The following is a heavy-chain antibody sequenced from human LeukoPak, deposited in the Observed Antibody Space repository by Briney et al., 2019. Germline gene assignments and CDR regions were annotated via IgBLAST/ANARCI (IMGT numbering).Heavy chain of an antibody. CDR3: ARGGEQHQALIDY. J-gene: IGHJ4*02. V-gene: IGHV1-2*02. D-gene: IGHD3-16*01. CDR2: INPNSGGT. Sequence: ASVKVSCKASGYTFTGYYMHWVRQAPGQGLEWMGWINPNSGGTNYAQKLQGRVTMTTDTSTSTAYMELRSLRSDDTAVYYCARGGEQHQALIDYWGQGTLVTVSS. CDR1: GYTFTGYY.